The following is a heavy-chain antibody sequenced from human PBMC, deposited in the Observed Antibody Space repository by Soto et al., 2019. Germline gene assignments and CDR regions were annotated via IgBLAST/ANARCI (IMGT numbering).Heavy chain of an antibody. Sequence: QVQLVQSGAEVKKPGASVKVSCMASGYTFTGYFMHWVRQAPGQGLEWMGWINPNSGGTSYAQKFQGRVTIIADESTSTVYMELSSLRSEDTAMYYCARGWGYDSNDYYYAYWGQGTLVIVSS. CDR1: GYTFTGYF. D-gene: IGHD3-22*01. CDR2: INPNSGGT. V-gene: IGHV1-2*02. J-gene: IGHJ4*02. CDR3: ARGWGYDSNDYYYAY.